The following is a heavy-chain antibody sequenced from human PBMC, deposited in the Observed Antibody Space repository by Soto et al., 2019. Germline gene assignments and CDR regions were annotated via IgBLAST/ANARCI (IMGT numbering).Heavy chain of an antibody. V-gene: IGHV3-74*01. CDR3: AREGMGFSNWFDP. CDR2: INSDGSDT. D-gene: IGHD2-8*01. CDR1: RFTFSSYW. Sequence: PGGSLRLSCAASRFTFSSYWMHWVRQAPGKGLVWVSRINSDGSDTGYADSVKGRFTISRDNAKNTLYLQMNSLRAEDTAVYYCAREGMGFSNWFDPSGQGTLVTVS. J-gene: IGHJ5*02.